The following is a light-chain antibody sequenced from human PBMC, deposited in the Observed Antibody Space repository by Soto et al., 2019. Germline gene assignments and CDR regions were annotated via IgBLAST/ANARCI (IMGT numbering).Light chain of an antibody. CDR3: QQSSTTPRT. CDR1: QTISNL. Sequence: DIQMTQSPSSLSASVGDRVTITCRASQTISNLLNWYQQKAGKAPELLINAASSLQSGVPSRFSGSGSGTDFTLTISSLQPEDFATYYCQQSSTTPRTFGQGTKVEIK. V-gene: IGKV1-39*01. CDR2: AAS. J-gene: IGKJ1*01.